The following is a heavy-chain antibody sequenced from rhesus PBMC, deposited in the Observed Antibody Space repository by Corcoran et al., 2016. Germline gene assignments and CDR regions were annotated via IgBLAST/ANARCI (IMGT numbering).Heavy chain of an antibody. V-gene: IGHV4-173*01. Sequence: QLQLQESGPGLVKPSETLSLTCAVPGGSISSHSWSWTRQPPGKGLEWIGRISGSGGSTDYNPSLKSRVTISTDTSKNQFSLKLSSVTAADTAVYYCARGYSSWGYFDYWGQGVLVTVSS. D-gene: IGHD6-13*01. J-gene: IGHJ4*01. CDR1: GGSISSHS. CDR3: ARGYSSWGYFDY. CDR2: ISGSGGST.